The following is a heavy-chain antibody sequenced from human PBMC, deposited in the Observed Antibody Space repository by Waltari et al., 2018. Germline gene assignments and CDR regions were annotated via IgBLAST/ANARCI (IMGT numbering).Heavy chain of an antibody. D-gene: IGHD2-15*01. CDR1: GFTVGSYW. CDR2: IKTDGSTA. CDR3: ARGGSGGTYGLFDY. J-gene: IGHJ4*02. V-gene: IGHV3-74*01. Sequence: VQLVESGGALVQPGGSLRLSCLGSGFTVGSYWMPRVRQVPGKGLIWVSRIKTDGSTADYVDSVKGRFTISRDNADNTMYLQMNSLRAEDTAVYYCARGGSGGTYGLFDYWGQGTLVTVSS.